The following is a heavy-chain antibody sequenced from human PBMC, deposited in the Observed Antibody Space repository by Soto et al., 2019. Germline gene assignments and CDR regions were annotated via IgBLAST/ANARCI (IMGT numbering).Heavy chain of an antibody. J-gene: IGHJ6*02. Sequence: QVQLVQSGAEVKKPGASVKVSCKASGYTFTSYGISWVRQAPGQGCEWMGWSRADNGNTNYAQKRPGRVTMTTDTTTSTAYMALRSLGSDDTSVYYCASDLPTMDVWGQGTTVTVSS. CDR2: SRADNGNT. CDR3: ASDLPTMDV. CDR1: GYTFTSYG. V-gene: IGHV1-18*01.